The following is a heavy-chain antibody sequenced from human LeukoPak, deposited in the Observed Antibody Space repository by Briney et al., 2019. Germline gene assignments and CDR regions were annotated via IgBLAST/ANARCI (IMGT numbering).Heavy chain of an antibody. J-gene: IGHJ4*02. CDR3: AKTESSPLLWFGELY. Sequence: GGSLRLSCAASGFTLSSYAMSWVRQAPGKGLEWVSAISGSGGSTYYADSVKGRFTISRDNSKNTLYLQMNSLRAEDTAVYYCAKTESSPLLWFGELYWGQGTLVTVSS. CDR2: ISGSGGST. D-gene: IGHD3-10*01. V-gene: IGHV3-23*01. CDR1: GFTLSSYA.